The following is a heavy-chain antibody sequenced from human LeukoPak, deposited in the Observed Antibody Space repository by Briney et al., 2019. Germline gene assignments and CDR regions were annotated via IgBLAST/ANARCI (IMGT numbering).Heavy chain of an antibody. D-gene: IGHD4/OR15-4a*01. V-gene: IGHV3-23*01. CDR2: ISGSGGST. CDR3: APRPNYGAPFNPSRDNWFDP. Sequence: GGSLRLSCAASGFTFSSYAMSWVRQAPGKGLEWVSAISGSGGSTNYADSVKGRFTISRDNSKNTLYLQMNSLRAEDTAVYYCAPRPNYGAPFNPSRDNWFDPWGQGTLVTVSS. J-gene: IGHJ5*02. CDR1: GFTFSSYA.